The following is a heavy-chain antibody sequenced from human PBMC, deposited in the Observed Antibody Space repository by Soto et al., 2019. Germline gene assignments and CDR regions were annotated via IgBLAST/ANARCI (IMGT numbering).Heavy chain of an antibody. CDR2: ISYSGNT. D-gene: IGHD3-10*01. CDR3: AREEVAYFGSGSHNWFDP. CDR1: GASVNVGDHY. J-gene: IGHJ5*02. V-gene: IGHV4-31*03. Sequence: QVQLQESGPGLVKPSQTLSLTCTVSGASVNVGDHYWSWIRQYPGRGLEWIGYISYSGNTYYNPSLNVRITLLLAMSKNQFSLKLTSVTAADTAMYYCAREEVAYFGSGSHNWFDPWGQGTLVTVSS.